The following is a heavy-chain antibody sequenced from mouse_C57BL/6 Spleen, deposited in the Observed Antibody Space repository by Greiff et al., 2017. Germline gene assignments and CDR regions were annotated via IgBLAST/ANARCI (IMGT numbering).Heavy chain of an antibody. V-gene: IGHV1-61*01. CDR2: IYPSDSET. Sequence: QVQLQQPGAELVRPGSSVKLSCKASGYTFTSYWMDWVKQRPGQGLEWIGNIYPSDSETHYNQKFKDKATLTVDKSSSTAYMQLSSLTSEDSAVYYCARREGESWFAYWGQGTLVTVSA. CDR1: GYTFTSYW. J-gene: IGHJ3*01. CDR3: ARREGESWFAY.